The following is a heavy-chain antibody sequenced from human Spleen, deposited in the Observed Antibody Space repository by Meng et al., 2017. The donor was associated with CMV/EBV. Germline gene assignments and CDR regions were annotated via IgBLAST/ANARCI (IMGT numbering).Heavy chain of an antibody. CDR1: GGSISSYY. D-gene: IGHD4-17*01. CDR3: ARDLHTVTTFLPGWFDP. V-gene: IGHV4-59*01. CDR2: IYYSGST. J-gene: IGHJ5*02. Sequence: SETLSLTCTVSGGSISSYYWSWIRQLPGKGLEWIGYIYYSGSTNYNPSLKSRVTISVDTSKNQFSLKLSSVTAADTAVYYCARDLHTVTTFLPGWFDPWGQGTLVTVSS.